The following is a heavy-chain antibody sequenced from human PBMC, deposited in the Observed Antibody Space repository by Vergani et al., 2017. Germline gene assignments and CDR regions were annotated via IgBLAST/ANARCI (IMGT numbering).Heavy chain of an antibody. CDR3: ARKGDDSSGYLFDY. V-gene: IGHV1-2*02. CDR1: GYTFTGYY. J-gene: IGHJ4*02. Sequence: QVQLVQSGAEVKKPGASVKVSCKASGYTFTGYYMHWVRQAPGQGLEWMGWINPNNGGTNYAQKFQGRVTMTRDTSISTAYMELSSLRSDDTAVYYCARKGDDSSGYLFDYWGREPWSPSPQ. CDR2: INPNNGGT. D-gene: IGHD3-22*01.